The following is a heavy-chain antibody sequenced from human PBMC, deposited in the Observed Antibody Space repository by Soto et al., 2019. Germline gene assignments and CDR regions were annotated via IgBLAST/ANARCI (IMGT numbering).Heavy chain of an antibody. D-gene: IGHD1-26*01. CDR3: TRVGGSVSGMDV. Sequence: EVQLVESGGGLVQPGGSLRLSCAASGFTFSIYWMHWVRQAPGKGPVWVSRIDNAGSSARYADSVKGRFTISRDNAKNTVYLQMSSLRAVDTAVYYCTRVGGSVSGMDVWGQGTTVTVSS. CDR1: GFTFSIYW. V-gene: IGHV3-74*01. J-gene: IGHJ6*02. CDR2: IDNAGSSA.